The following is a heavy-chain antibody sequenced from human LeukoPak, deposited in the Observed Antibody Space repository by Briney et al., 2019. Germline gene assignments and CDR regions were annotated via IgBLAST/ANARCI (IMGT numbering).Heavy chain of an antibody. V-gene: IGHV3-21*01. D-gene: IGHD3-10*01. CDR2: ITSTSTYI. CDR3: ATETVAYGSGNYVPSFDY. Sequence: GGSLRLSCAASGFTFSSYSMNWVRQAPGKGLEWVSSITSTSTYIYYADSVKGRFTISRDNAKNSLYLQMNSLRAEDTALYYCATETVAYGSGNYVPSFDYWGQATLVTVSS. CDR1: GFTFSSYS. J-gene: IGHJ4*02.